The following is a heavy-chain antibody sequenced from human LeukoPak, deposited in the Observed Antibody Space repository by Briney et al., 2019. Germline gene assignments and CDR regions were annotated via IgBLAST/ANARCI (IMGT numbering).Heavy chain of an antibody. CDR2: INPNSGGT. CDR3: ARDLYQHHSYGLGIAAAGSDY. V-gene: IGHV1-2*02. D-gene: IGHD6-13*01. CDR1: GYTFTGYY. Sequence: ASVKVSFKASGYTFTGYYMHWVRQAPGQGLEWMGWINPNSGGTNYAQTFQGRVTMTRDTSISTAYMELSRLRSDDTAVYYCARDLYQHHSYGLGIAAAGSDYWGEGTLVTVSS. J-gene: IGHJ4*02.